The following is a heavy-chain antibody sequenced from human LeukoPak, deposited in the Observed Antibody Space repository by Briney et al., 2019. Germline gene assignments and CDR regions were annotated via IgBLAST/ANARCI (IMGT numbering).Heavy chain of an antibody. CDR2: IYYSGTT. CDR1: GGSISSYY. Sequence: SETLSLTCTVSGGSISSYYWSWIRQPPGKGLEWLGYIYYSGTTNYNPSLKSRVTISVDTSKNQFSLKLSSVTAADTAVYYCARHQLPDYYHYGMDVWGQGTTVTVSS. J-gene: IGHJ6*02. CDR3: ARHQLPDYYHYGMDV. V-gene: IGHV4-59*08. D-gene: IGHD3-10*01.